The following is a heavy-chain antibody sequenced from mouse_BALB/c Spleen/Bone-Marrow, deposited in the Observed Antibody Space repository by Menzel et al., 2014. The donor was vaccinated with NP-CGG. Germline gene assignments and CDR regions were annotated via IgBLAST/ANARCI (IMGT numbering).Heavy chain of an antibody. CDR1: GFTFNTYA. J-gene: IGHJ3*01. Sequence: EVQLVESGGGLVQPKGSLKLSCAASGFTFNTYAMNWVRQAPGKGLEWVARIRSESNNYATYYADSVKDRFTISRDDSQSMLYLQMNNLKTEDTAMYYCVRQNYDYAWFAYWGQGTLVTVSA. V-gene: IGHV10-1*02. D-gene: IGHD2-4*01. CDR2: IRSESNNYAT. CDR3: VRQNYDYAWFAY.